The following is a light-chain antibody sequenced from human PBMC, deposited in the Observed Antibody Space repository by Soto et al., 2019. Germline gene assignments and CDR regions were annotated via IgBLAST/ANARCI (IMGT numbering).Light chain of an antibody. CDR1: SSNIGAGYD. Sequence: QPVLKKPPSVFGGPWQWVTICFTGSSSNIGAGYDVHWYQQLPGTAPKLLIYGNSNRPSGVPDRFSGSKSGTSASLAITGLQAEDVFFNYRQTSDSYLLALYVV. CDR3: QTSDSYLLALYV. CDR2: GNS. V-gene: IGLV1-40*01. J-gene: IGLJ1*01.